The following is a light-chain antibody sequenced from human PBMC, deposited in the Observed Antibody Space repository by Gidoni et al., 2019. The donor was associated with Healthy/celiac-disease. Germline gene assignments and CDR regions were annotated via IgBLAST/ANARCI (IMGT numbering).Light chain of an antibody. CDR3: QQYNNWPPVT. CDR1: QSVSSN. J-gene: IGKJ3*01. V-gene: IGKV3-15*01. CDR2: GAS. Sequence: EIVIMQSPATLSVSPGERATFSCRASQSVSSNLAWYQQKPGQAPRLLIYGASTRATGIPARFSGSGSGKEFTLTISSLQSEDSAVYYCQQYNNWPPVTFGPGTKVDIK.